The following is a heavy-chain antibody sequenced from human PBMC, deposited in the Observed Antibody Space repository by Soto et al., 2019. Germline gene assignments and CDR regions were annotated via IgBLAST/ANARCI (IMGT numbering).Heavy chain of an antibody. V-gene: IGHV3-30*18. D-gene: IGHD2-15*01. J-gene: IGHJ4*02. CDR1: GFTFSSYG. CDR3: AKGEGYCSGGSCMADY. Sequence: GGSLRLSCAASGFTFSSYGMHWVRQAPGKGLEWVAVISYDGSNKYYADSVKGRFTISRDNSKNTLYLQMNSLRAEDTAVYYCAKGEGYCSGGSCMADYWGQGTLVTVSS. CDR2: ISYDGSNK.